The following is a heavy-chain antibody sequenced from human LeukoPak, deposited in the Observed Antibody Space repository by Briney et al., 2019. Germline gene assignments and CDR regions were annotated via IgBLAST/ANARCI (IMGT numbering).Heavy chain of an antibody. Sequence: PSETLSLTCTVSGGSISSTSYYWGWIRQPPGKGLEWIGSISYSGSTYYNPSLKSRVTISVDTSKNHSSLKLSSVTAADTAVYYCARHYNSSLRFDPWGQGTLVTVSS. CDR2: ISYSGST. D-gene: IGHD6-13*01. CDR1: GGSISSTSYY. V-gene: IGHV4-39*01. CDR3: ARHYNSSLRFDP. J-gene: IGHJ5*02.